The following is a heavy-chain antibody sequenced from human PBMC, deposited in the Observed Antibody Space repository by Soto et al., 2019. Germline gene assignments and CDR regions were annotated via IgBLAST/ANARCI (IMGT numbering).Heavy chain of an antibody. Sequence: EVQLVESGGGLVQPGRSLRLSCAASGFTFDDYAMHWVRQAPGKGLEWVSGISWNSGSIGYADSVKGRFTISRDNAKNSLYLQMNSLRAEDTALYYCAKERFNMTTVTTYYFDYWGQGTLVTVSS. V-gene: IGHV3-9*01. CDR1: GFTFDDYA. CDR2: ISWNSGSI. D-gene: IGHD4-17*01. J-gene: IGHJ4*02. CDR3: AKERFNMTTVTTYYFDY.